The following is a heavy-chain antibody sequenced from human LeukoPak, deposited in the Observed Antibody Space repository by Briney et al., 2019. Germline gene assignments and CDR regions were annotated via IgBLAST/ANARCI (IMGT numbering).Heavy chain of an antibody. D-gene: IGHD3-16*01. Sequence: GGSLRLSCAASGFTFSSYAMHWVRQAPGKGLEYVSAISSNGGSTYYANSVKGRFTISRDNSKNTLYLQMGSLRAEDMAVYYCARRGAVSGGSDYWGQGTLVTVSS. CDR1: GFTFSSYA. V-gene: IGHV3-64*01. CDR2: ISSNGGST. CDR3: ARRGAVSGGSDY. J-gene: IGHJ4*02.